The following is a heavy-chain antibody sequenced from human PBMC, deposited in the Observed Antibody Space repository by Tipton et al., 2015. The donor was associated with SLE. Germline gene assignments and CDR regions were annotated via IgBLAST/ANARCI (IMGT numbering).Heavy chain of an antibody. CDR2: IYHSGST. Sequence: TLSLTCTVSGGSISSGYYWGWIRQPPGKGLEWIGSIYHSGSTNYNPSLKSRVTISVDTSKNQFSLKLSSVTAADTAVYYCAGGLKYSSSSGPNFDYWGQGTLVTVSS. V-gene: IGHV4-38-2*02. J-gene: IGHJ4*02. CDR3: AGGLKYSSSSGPNFDY. D-gene: IGHD6-6*01. CDR1: GGSISSGYY.